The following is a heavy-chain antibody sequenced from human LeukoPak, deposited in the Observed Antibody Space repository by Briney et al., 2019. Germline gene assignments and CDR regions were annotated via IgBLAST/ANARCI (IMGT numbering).Heavy chain of an antibody. V-gene: IGHV4-39*01. J-gene: IGHJ4*02. CDR2: IYYSGNT. D-gene: IGHD3-3*01. CDR3: ARLWSGLRPPDY. Sequence: PSETLSLTCTVSGGSINSTNYCWGWIRQPPGKGLEWIGSIYYSGNTYYNPSLKSRVTISVDTSKNQLSLKLSSVTAADTAVFYCARLWSGLRPPDYWGQGTLVTVSS. CDR1: GGSINSTNYC.